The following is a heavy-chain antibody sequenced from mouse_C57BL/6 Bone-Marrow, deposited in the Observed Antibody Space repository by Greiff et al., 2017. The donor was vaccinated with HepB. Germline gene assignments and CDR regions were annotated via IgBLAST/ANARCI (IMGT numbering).Heavy chain of an antibody. CDR3: ARPFAY. V-gene: IGHV1-42*01. CDR2: INPSTGGT. Sequence: EVQLQQSGPELVKPGASVKISCKASGYSFTGYYMNWVKQSPEKSLEWIGEINPSTGGTTYNQKFKAKATLTVDKSSSTAYMQLKSLTSADSAVYYCARPFAYWGQGTLVTVSA. J-gene: IGHJ3*01. CDR1: GYSFTGYY.